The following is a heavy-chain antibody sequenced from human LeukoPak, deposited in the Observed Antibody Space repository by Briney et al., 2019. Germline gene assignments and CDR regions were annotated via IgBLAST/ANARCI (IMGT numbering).Heavy chain of an antibody. CDR1: GGSISGSY. D-gene: IGHD2-8*01. Sequence: KASETLSLTCTVSGGSISGSYWSWIRQSTGKGLEWIGYIYYTGSTNYNPSLKSRVTISLDTSKNKFSLKLSSVTDADTAVYYCARHYVFVYGGSSFDYWGRGTLVTVSS. CDR3: ARHYVFVYGGSSFDY. J-gene: IGHJ4*02. V-gene: IGHV4-59*08. CDR2: IYYTGST.